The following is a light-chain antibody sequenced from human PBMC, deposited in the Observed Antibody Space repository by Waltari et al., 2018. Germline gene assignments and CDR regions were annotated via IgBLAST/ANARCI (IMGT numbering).Light chain of an antibody. J-gene: IGLJ1*01. CDR1: RSNIAKNY. Sequence: QSVLTQPPSMSAAPGQKVTLSCSGRRSNIAKNYVSCYQPVPGTAPQLVIYENKKRPAGIPDRFSGSTSGTSATLGITGLQTGDEADYYCGTWDSTLNAEVFGTGTKVTVL. CDR3: GTWDSTLNAEV. CDR2: ENK. V-gene: IGLV1-51*02.